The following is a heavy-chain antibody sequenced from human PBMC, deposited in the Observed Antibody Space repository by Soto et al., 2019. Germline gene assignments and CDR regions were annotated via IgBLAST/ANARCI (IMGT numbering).Heavy chain of an antibody. Sequence: ASVKVSCKASGYTFTSYGISWVRQAPGQGLEWMGWISAYNGSTNYAQKLQGRVTMTTDTSTSTAYMELRSLRSDDTAVYYCARTVGYCSGGSCYEFVSSYYYYMDVWGKGTTVTVSS. CDR2: ISAYNGST. D-gene: IGHD2-15*01. CDR3: ARTVGYCSGGSCYEFVSSYYYYMDV. V-gene: IGHV1-18*01. CDR1: GYTFTSYG. J-gene: IGHJ6*03.